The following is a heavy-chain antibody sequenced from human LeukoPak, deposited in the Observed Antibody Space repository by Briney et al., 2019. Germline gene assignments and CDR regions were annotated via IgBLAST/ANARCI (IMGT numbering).Heavy chain of an antibody. CDR3: ASLDFGDYGDY. Sequence: SETLSLTCTVSGGSISSTNYYWGWIRQPPGKGLEWIGSIYYSGSTHYNPSLRSRVTMSVDTSKNQFSLKLSSVTAADTAVYYSASLDFGDYGDYWGQGTLVTVSS. V-gene: IGHV4-39*01. CDR2: IYYSGST. D-gene: IGHD4-17*01. J-gene: IGHJ4*02. CDR1: GGSISSTNYY.